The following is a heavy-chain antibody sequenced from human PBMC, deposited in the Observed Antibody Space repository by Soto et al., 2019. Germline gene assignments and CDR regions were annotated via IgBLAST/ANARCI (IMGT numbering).Heavy chain of an antibody. V-gene: IGHV4-59*08. Sequence: PSETLSLTCTVSGGSISSYYWSWIRQPPGKGLEWIGYIYYSGSTNYNPSLKSRVTISVDTSKNQFSLKLSSVTAADTAVYYCARHTRELIAFDIWGQGTMVTVSS. CDR2: IYYSGST. CDR1: GGSISSYY. J-gene: IGHJ3*02. CDR3: ARHTRELIAFDI. D-gene: IGHD1-26*01.